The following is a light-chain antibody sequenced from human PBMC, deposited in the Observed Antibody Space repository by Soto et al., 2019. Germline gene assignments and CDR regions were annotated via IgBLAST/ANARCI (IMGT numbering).Light chain of an antibody. V-gene: IGLV2-14*01. J-gene: IGLJ1*01. CDR2: EVS. CDR1: RNDVGGYDY. Sequence: QSALTQPASVSGSPGQSITISCTGTRNDVGGYDYVSWYQQHPGKAPKLIIYEVSHRPSGVSNRFSGSKSGNTASLTISGLQAEDEADYYCSSYTSSSSYVFGTGTKVTVL. CDR3: SSYTSSSSYV.